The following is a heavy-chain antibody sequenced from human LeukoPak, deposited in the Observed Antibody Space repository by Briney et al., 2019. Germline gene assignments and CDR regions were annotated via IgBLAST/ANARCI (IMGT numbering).Heavy chain of an antibody. CDR2: INHSGST. Sequence: SETLSLTCAVYGGSFSGYYWSWIRQPPGKGLEWIGEINHSGSTNYNPSLKSRVTISVDTSKNQFSLKLSSVTAADTAVYYCARGSSWSRYYFDYWGQGTLVTVSS. J-gene: IGHJ4*02. V-gene: IGHV4-34*01. CDR3: ARGSSWSRYYFDY. D-gene: IGHD6-13*01. CDR1: GGSFSGYY.